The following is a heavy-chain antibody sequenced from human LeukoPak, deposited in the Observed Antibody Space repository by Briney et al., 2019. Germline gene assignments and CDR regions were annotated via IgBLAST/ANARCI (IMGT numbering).Heavy chain of an antibody. CDR3: AGGYSYGSLFDY. V-gene: IGHV3-48*04. CDR2: ISRTSSTI. Sequence: GGSLRLSCAASGFTFGTQSMNWVRQAPGKGLEWVSFISRTSSTIYYADSVKGRFTISRDNAKNSLYLQMNSLRAEDTAVYYCAGGYSYGSLFDYWGQGTLVTVSS. J-gene: IGHJ4*02. CDR1: GFTFGTQS. D-gene: IGHD5-18*01.